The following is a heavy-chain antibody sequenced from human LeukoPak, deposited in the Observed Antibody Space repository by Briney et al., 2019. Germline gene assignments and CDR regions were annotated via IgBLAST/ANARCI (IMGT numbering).Heavy chain of an antibody. CDR1: GGTFSSYA. CDR2: IIPIFGTA. J-gene: IGHJ3*02. Sequence: ASVKVSCKASGGTFSSYAISWVRQAPGQGLEWMGGIIPIFGTANYAQKFQGRVTITADESTSTAYMELSSLRSEDTAVYYCARGLWELHAFDIWGQGTMVTVSS. D-gene: IGHD1-26*01. V-gene: IGHV1-69*13. CDR3: ARGLWELHAFDI.